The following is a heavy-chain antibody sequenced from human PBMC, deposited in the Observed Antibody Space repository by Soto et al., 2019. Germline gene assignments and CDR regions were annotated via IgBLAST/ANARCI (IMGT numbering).Heavy chain of an antibody. CDR2: VYFSGNT. V-gene: IGHV4-59*01. J-gene: IGHJ5*02. D-gene: IGHD6-25*01. CDR1: GGSLSSYY. Sequence: PSGTLSLTCTVSGGSLSSYYWTWIRQSPGKGLEWIGYVYFSGNTNYNPSLKSRVAISIDTSKNQFSLRLASVTAADPAFYYCGSVRPSGYVLSWGQGTLVTVSS. CDR3: GSVRPSGYVLS.